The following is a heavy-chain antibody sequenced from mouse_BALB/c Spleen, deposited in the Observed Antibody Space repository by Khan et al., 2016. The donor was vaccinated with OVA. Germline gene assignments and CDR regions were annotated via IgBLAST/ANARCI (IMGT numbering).Heavy chain of an antibody. J-gene: IGHJ3*01. V-gene: IGHV1S137*01. D-gene: IGHD2-12*01. CDR1: GYTFTDFT. CDR2: ISTYYGDA. Sequence: QVQLQQSGAELVRPGVSVKISCKGSGYTFTDFTMHWVKQSHAKSLEWIGVISTYYGDATYNQKFKGKATMTVDKSSSTAYMELARLTSEDSAIYYCERGGGGDSFVYWGQGTLVTVSA. CDR3: ERGGGGDSFVY.